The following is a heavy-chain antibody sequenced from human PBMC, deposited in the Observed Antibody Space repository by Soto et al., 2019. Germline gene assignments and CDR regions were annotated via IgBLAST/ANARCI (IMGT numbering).Heavy chain of an antibody. V-gene: IGHV1-3*01. CDR3: ARAPFAPYDYIWGSYRLDLWFDP. Sequence: GASVKVSCKASGYTFTSYAMHWVRQAPGQRLEWMGWINAGNGNTKYSQKFQGRVTITRDTSASTAYMELSSLRSEDTAVYYCARAPFAPYDYIWGSYRLDLWFDPWGQGTLVTVSS. D-gene: IGHD3-16*02. CDR1: GYTFTSYA. J-gene: IGHJ5*02. CDR2: INAGNGNT.